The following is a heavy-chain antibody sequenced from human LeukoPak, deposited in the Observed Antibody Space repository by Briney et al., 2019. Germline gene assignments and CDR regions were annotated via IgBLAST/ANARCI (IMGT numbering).Heavy chain of an antibody. CDR1: GGSISPSSYY. Sequence: PSETLSLTCTVSGGSISPSSYYWGWIRQPPGKGLEWIGTFYYSGSTSYNPSLKSRVTISVDTSKNQFSLRLNSVTAADTAVYYCARDPGVYYDISGLDYSFDYWGQGTLVTVSS. V-gene: IGHV4-39*07. CDR2: FYYSGST. D-gene: IGHD3-22*01. J-gene: IGHJ4*02. CDR3: ARDPGVYYDISGLDYSFDY.